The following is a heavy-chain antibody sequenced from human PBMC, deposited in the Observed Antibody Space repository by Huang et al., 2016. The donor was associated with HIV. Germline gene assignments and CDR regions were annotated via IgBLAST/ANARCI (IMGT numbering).Heavy chain of an antibody. Sequence: EVQLVQSGVEVKKPGESLKISCKGSGFSFTGYWIGWVRQMPGKGLEWGGIIFPGNSTTFYSPAFQGQFTISADKYTRTAYLQWSSLKASDSAIYYCAIHDSNDFTFDDWGQGTLVAVSS. CDR1: GFSFTGYW. CDR3: AIHDSNDFTFDD. D-gene: IGHD5-18*01. J-gene: IGHJ4*02. V-gene: IGHV5-51*03. CDR2: IFPGNSTT.